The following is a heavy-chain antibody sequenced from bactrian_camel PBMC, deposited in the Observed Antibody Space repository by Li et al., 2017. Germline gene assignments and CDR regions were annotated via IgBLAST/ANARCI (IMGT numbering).Heavy chain of an antibody. CDR1: GFSFNRYW. J-gene: IGHJ4*01. CDR2: INSNGAIT. Sequence: HVQLVESGGGSVQAGGSLRLSCAATGFSFNRYWMYWVRQAPGKGLEWVSSINSNGAITYLADSVKGRFAISRDNAQNMVYLQMNSLTPEDTAMYYCAAKAKTWRPCPRPMDGEVFSSYGQGTQVTVS. V-gene: IGHV3S1*01. D-gene: IGHD1*01.